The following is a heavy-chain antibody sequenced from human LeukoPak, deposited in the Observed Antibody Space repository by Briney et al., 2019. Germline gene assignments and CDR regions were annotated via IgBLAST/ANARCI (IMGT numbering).Heavy chain of an antibody. D-gene: IGHD2-21*02. Sequence: SETLSLTCTVSGGSISSSSYYWGWIRQPPGKGLEWIGSIYYSGSTYYNPSLKSRVTISVDTSKNQFSLKLSSVTAADTAVYYCARELAYCGGDCYSGWFDPWGQGTLVTVSS. CDR1: GGSISSSSYY. CDR2: IYYSGST. J-gene: IGHJ5*02. V-gene: IGHV4-39*07. CDR3: ARELAYCGGDCYSGWFDP.